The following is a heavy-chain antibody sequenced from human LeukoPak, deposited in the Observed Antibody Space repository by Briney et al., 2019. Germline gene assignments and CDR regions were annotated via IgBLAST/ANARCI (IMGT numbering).Heavy chain of an antibody. CDR3: ARLQWLSTPFFDY. D-gene: IGHD6-19*01. CDR1: GASISSGSYY. V-gene: IGHV4-61*02. CDR2: VYTSGST. J-gene: IGHJ4*02. Sequence: SQTLSLTCTVSGASISSGSYYWSWIRKPAGKGLEWIGRVYTSGSTNYNPSLKSRVNISLDTPKNQFSLKLISVTAADTAVYFCARLQWLSTPFFDYWGQGTLVTVSS.